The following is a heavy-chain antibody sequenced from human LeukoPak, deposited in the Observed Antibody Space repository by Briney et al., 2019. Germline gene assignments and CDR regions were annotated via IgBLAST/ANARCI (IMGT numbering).Heavy chain of an antibody. Sequence: PSETLSLTCTVSGGSISSYYWSWIRQPPGKGLEWIGYIYYSGSTNYNPSLKSRVTISVDTSKNQFSLKLSSVTAADTAVYYCAGDMGSSWYNWFDPWGQGTLVTVSS. V-gene: IGHV4-59*12. J-gene: IGHJ5*02. CDR2: IYYSGST. CDR3: AGDMGSSWYNWFDP. CDR1: GGSISSYY. D-gene: IGHD6-13*01.